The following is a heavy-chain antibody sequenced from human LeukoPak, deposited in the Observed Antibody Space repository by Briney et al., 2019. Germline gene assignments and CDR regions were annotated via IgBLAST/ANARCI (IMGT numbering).Heavy chain of an antibody. Sequence: SETLSLTCTVSGGSISSYYWSWIRQPAGKGLEWIGRIYTSGSTNYNPSLKSRVTMSVDTSKNQFSLKLSSVTAADTAVYYCARDYCSGGSCYSFLDYWGQGTLVTVSS. CDR3: ARDYCSGGSCYSFLDY. CDR1: GGSISSYY. J-gene: IGHJ4*02. CDR2: IYTSGST. V-gene: IGHV4-4*07. D-gene: IGHD2-15*01.